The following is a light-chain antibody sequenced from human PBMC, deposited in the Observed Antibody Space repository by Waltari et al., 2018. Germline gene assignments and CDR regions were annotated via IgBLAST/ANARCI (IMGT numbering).Light chain of an antibody. CDR1: QSISSY. V-gene: IGKV4-1*01. J-gene: IGKJ2*01. CDR2: WAS. CDR3: QQYYSTPNT. Sequence: DIQMTQSPSSLSASVGDRVTITCRASQSISSYLNWYQQKPGQPPKLLIYWASTRESGVPDRFSGSGSRTDFTLAISSLQAEDVAVYYCQQYYSTPNTFGQGTKVEIK.